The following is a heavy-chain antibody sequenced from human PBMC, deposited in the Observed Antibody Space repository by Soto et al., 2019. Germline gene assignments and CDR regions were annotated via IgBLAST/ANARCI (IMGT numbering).Heavy chain of an antibody. J-gene: IGHJ5*02. V-gene: IGHV1-18*04. CDR3: ARLFCSSTSCRWFDP. CDR2: ITGYNGNT. Sequence: QVLLVQSGAEVKKPGASVKVSCKASGYTLTTYGLAWVRQAPGQGLECMGWITGYNGNTNYAQKFHGRLTMTTDTSTNTASLELRSLRSDDTAVYYCARLFCSSTSCRWFDPWGQGTLVTVSS. D-gene: IGHD2-2*01. CDR1: GYTLTTYG.